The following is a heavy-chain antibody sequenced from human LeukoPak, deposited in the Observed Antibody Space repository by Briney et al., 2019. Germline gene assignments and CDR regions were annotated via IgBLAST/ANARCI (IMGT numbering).Heavy chain of an antibody. V-gene: IGHV4-61*01. D-gene: IGHD6-19*01. CDR3: AATYSSALPEIDY. Sequence: ASETLSLTCTVSGVSVSRGIYYWSWIRQSPGKGLEWTGYISYSGSTKYNPSLKSRVTISVDTSKNQFSLRLSSVTAADTVVYYCAATYSSALPEIDYWGQGTLVTVSS. J-gene: IGHJ4*02. CDR2: ISYSGST. CDR1: GVSVSRGIYY.